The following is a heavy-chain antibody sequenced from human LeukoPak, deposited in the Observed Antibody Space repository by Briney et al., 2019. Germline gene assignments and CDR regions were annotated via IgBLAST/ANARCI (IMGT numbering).Heavy chain of an antibody. CDR3: AREGPYGDYCY. Sequence: GGSLRLSCAASGFTFTGYYMHWVRQAPGQGLEWMGRINPNSGGTNYAQKFQGRVTMTRDTSISTAYMELSRLRSDDTAVYYCAREGPYGDYCYWGQGTLVTVSS. CDR1: GFTFTGYY. J-gene: IGHJ4*02. CDR2: INPNSGGT. D-gene: IGHD4-17*01. V-gene: IGHV1-2*06.